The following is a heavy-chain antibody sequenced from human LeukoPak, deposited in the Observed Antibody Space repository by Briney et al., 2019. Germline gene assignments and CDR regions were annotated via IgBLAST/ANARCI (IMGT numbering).Heavy chain of an antibody. CDR2: ISFDGSDK. J-gene: IGHJ4*02. CDR3: AKDRVVFNRNYAYYFDY. V-gene: IGHV3-30*18. D-gene: IGHD1-7*01. CDR1: GFTFSSYA. Sequence: GGSLRLSCAASGFTFSSYAMSWVRQAPGKGLEWAAAISFDGSDKHYADSVKGRFTISRDNSKKTLYLQMNSLGAEDTAVYYCAKDRVVFNRNYAYYFDYWGQGTLVTVSS.